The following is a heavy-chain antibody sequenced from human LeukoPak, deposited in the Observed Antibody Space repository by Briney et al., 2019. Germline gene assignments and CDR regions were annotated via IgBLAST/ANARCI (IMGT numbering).Heavy chain of an antibody. CDR3: ARRSMSIASDAFDI. V-gene: IGHV1-2*02. CDR2: INPNSGGT. D-gene: IGHD6-6*01. J-gene: IGHJ3*02. CDR1: GYTFTGYY. Sequence: ASVKVSCKASGYTFTGYYMHWVRQAPGQGLEWMGWINPNSGGTNYAQKFQGRVTMTRDTSISTAYMELSRLRSDDTAVYYCARRSMSIASDAFDIWGQGTMVTVSS.